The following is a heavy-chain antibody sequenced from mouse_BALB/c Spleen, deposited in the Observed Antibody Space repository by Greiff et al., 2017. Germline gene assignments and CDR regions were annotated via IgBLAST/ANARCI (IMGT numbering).Heavy chain of an antibody. D-gene: IGHD2-12*01. V-gene: IGHV14-3*02. CDR1: GFNIKDTY. CDR2: IDPANGNT. CDR3: ARYNYDVPFAY. Sequence: VQLKESGAELVKPGASVKLSCTASGFNIKDTYMHWVKQRPEQGLEWIGRIDPANGNTKYDPKFQGKATITADTSSNTAYLQLSSLTSEDTAVYYCARYNYDVPFAYWGQGTLVTVSA. J-gene: IGHJ3*01.